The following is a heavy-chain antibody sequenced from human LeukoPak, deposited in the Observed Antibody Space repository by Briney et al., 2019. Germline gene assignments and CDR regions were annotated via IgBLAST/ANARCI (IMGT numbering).Heavy chain of an antibody. Sequence: PGGSLRLSCAASGFTVSSNYMSWIRQAPGKGLEWVSYISSSGSTIYYADSVKGRFTISRDNAKNSLYLQMNSLRAEDTAVYYCARVLVRREITMIVVVPSAFDIWGQGTMVTVSS. D-gene: IGHD3-22*01. J-gene: IGHJ3*02. CDR3: ARVLVRREITMIVVVPSAFDI. CDR1: GFTVSSNY. V-gene: IGHV3-11*01. CDR2: ISSSGSTI.